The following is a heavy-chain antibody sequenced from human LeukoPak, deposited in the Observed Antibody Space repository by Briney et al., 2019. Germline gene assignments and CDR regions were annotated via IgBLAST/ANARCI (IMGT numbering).Heavy chain of an antibody. J-gene: IGHJ2*01. D-gene: IGHD4-17*01. Sequence: SETLSLTCTVSGGSISSYYWSWIRQPPGKGLERIGYIYYSGSTNYNPSLKSRVTISVDTSKKQFSLKLSSVTAADTAVYYCARVRVHGNYWYFDLWGRGTLVTVSS. CDR1: GGSISSYY. CDR3: ARVRVHGNYWYFDL. V-gene: IGHV4-59*01. CDR2: IYYSGST.